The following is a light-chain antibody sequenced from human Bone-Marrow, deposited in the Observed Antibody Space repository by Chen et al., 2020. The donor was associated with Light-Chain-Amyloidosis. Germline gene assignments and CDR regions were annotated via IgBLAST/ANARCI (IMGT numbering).Light chain of an antibody. CDR2: DAS. Sequence: DIQMTQSPSSLSASVGDRVTITCQASHDITHYLNGYQQKPGQAPKLLIYDASNLETGVPSRFSGSGSGTDFVLTISSLQPEEIATYYCLQCDKSQITFGQGTRLGI. J-gene: IGKJ5*01. CDR1: HDITHY. CDR3: LQCDKSQIT. V-gene: IGKV1-33*01.